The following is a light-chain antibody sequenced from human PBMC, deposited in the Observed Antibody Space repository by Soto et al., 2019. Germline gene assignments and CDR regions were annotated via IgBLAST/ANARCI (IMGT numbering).Light chain of an antibody. CDR2: RND. Sequence: QSVLTQPPSASGTPGQRVTISCSRSRSNIGSDLVYWYQQVPGTAPKLLISRNDQRPSGVPDRFSGSMSGTSASLAISGLRSEDEADYYCAAWDARLSVWVFGGGTKLTVL. J-gene: IGLJ3*02. CDR1: RSNIGSDL. CDR3: AAWDARLSVWV. V-gene: IGLV1-47*01.